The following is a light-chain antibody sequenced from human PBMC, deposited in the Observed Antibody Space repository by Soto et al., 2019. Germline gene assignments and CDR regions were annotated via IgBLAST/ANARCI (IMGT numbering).Light chain of an antibody. V-gene: IGKV3-15*01. CDR1: QGVTTN. CDR2: DVS. J-gene: IGKJ5*01. Sequence: VMTQSPATLSVSPGERATLSCRAGQGVTTNFAWYQQKSGQSPRLLIYDVSIRATGVPARFSATGSETDFTLTISGLQSEDSAVYFCQQYNNWPFSFGHGTRLEI. CDR3: QQYNNWPFS.